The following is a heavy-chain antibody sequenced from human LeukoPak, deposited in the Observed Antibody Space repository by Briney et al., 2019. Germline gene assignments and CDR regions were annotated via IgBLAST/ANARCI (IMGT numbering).Heavy chain of an antibody. CDR2: IGSNISAM. J-gene: IGHJ4*02. D-gene: IGHD3-22*01. CDR1: GFTFSDYS. Sequence: GGSLRLSCAASGFTFSDYSMNWVRQAPGKGLEWVSYIGSNISAMYYADSVRGRFTISRDNAKSSLYLQMNSLRAEDTAVYYCARSFYYYDSDYWGQGTLVTVSS. CDR3: ARSFYYYDSDY. V-gene: IGHV3-48*04.